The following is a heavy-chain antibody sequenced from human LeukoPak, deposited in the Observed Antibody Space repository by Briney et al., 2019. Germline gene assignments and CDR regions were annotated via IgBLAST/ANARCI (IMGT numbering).Heavy chain of an antibody. J-gene: IGHJ5*02. Sequence: GGSLRLSCAASGFTFSSYGMHWVRQAPGKGLEWVAFIRYDGSNKYYPDSVKGRFTISRDNSKNTLYLQMNSLRAEDTAVYYCAKDLYQLLLVGPNWFDPWGQGTLVTVSS. V-gene: IGHV3-30*02. CDR2: IRYDGSNK. CDR3: AKDLYQLLLVGPNWFDP. D-gene: IGHD2-2*01. CDR1: GFTFSSYG.